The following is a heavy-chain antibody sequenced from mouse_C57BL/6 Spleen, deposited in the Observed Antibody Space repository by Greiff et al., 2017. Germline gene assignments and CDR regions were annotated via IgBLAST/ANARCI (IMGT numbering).Heavy chain of an antibody. V-gene: IGHV5-6*01. D-gene: IGHD2-2*01. CDR3: ARGGYDWFAY. Sequence: EVKLVESGGDLVKPGGSLKLSCAASGFTFSSYGLSWVRQTPDKRLEWVATISSGGSYTYYPDSVKGRFTISRDNAKNTLYLQMSSLKSEDTAMYYCARGGYDWFAYWGQGTLVTVSA. J-gene: IGHJ3*01. CDR2: ISSGGSYT. CDR1: GFTFSSYG.